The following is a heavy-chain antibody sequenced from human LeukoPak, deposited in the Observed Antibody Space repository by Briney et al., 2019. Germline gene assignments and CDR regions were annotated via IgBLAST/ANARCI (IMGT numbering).Heavy chain of an antibody. CDR3: AYGEKTYWYFDL. V-gene: IGHV4-39*01. CDR1: GGSLSSSSYY. D-gene: IGHD4-17*01. Sequence: PSETLSLTCTVSGGSLSSSSYYWGWTRQPPEKGLEWLGSIYHSGSTYYNPSLNSRATLSVDPSKHQFSLKRSFVTGAETAVYDCAYGEKTYWYFDLWGRGTLVTVSS. CDR2: IYHSGST. J-gene: IGHJ2*01.